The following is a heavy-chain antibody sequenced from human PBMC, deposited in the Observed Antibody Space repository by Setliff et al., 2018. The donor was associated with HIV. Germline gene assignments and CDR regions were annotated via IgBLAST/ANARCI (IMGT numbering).Heavy chain of an antibody. V-gene: IGHV1-2*06. CDR1: GYTFINYY. CDR2: ISPGSAAA. J-gene: IGHJ5*02. D-gene: IGHD1-1*01. Sequence: ASVKVSCKASGYTFINYYIHWVRQAPGQGLEWMGRISPGSAAANYAQKFQGRVTMTREASTTTAYMEVNRLTSADTAVYDCARAYWKVPNHWGQGTLVT. CDR3: ARAYWKVPNH.